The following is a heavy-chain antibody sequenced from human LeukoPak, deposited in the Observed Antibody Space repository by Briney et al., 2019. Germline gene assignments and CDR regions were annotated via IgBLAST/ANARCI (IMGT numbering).Heavy chain of an antibody. J-gene: IGHJ4*02. V-gene: IGHV1-46*01. CDR1: GYTFTSYG. CDR2: INPSGGST. Sequence: GASVKVSCKASGYTFTSYGISWVRQAPGQGLEWMGIINPSGGSTSYAQKFQGRVTMTRDTSTSTVYMELSSLRSEDTAVYYCARDSVDTAMVSFDYWGQGTLVTVSS. CDR3: ARDSVDTAMVSFDY. D-gene: IGHD5-18*01.